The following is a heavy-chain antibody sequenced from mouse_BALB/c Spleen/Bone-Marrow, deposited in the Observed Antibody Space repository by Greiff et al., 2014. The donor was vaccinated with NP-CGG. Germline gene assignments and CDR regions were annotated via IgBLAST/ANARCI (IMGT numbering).Heavy chain of an antibody. Sequence: QVQLKHSGPELVKPGASVKMSCKASGYTFTDYVISWVKQRTGQGLEWIGEIYPGSGSTYYNEKFKGKATLTADKSSNTAYMQLSSLTSEDSAVYFCARDYYGSSGAMDYWGQGTSVTVSS. D-gene: IGHD1-1*01. J-gene: IGHJ4*01. CDR1: GYTFTDYV. V-gene: IGHV1-77*01. CDR3: ARDYYGSSGAMDY. CDR2: IYPGSGST.